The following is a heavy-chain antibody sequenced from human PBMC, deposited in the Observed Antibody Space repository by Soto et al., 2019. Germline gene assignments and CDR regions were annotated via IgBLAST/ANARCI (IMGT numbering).Heavy chain of an antibody. CDR1: GGSFSGYY. Sequence: SETLSLTCAVYGGSFSGYYWSWIRQPPGKGLEWIGEINHSGSTNYNPSLKSRVTISVDTSKNQFSLKLSSVTAADTAVYYCARGGYYDSSGYYYDVYYYGMDVWGQGTTVTVSS. D-gene: IGHD3-22*01. CDR3: ARGGYYDSSGYYYDVYYYGMDV. V-gene: IGHV4-34*01. CDR2: INHSGST. J-gene: IGHJ6*02.